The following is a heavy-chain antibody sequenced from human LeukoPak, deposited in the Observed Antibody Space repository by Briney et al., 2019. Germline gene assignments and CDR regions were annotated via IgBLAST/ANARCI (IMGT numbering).Heavy chain of an antibody. J-gene: IGHJ5*02. D-gene: IGHD3-10*01. V-gene: IGHV1-18*01. CDR2: ISAYNGNT. CDR3: ARAMYYSGSGSYLRFDP. CDR1: GYSFTSYG. Sequence: ASVKVSCKASGYSFTSYGINWVRQAPRQGLEWMGWISAYNGNTKYAQKSQGRVTMTTDTSTSTAYMELRSLRSDDTAVYYCARAMYYSGSGSYLRFDPWGQGTLVTVSS.